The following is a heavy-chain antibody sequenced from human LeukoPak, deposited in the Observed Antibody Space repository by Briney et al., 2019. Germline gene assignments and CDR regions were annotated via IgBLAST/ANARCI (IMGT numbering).Heavy chain of an antibody. CDR3: ASSYTPVSPNAFDI. V-gene: IGHV1-69*05. Sequence: SVKVSCKASGGTFSSYAISWVRQAPGQGLEWMGGINPIFGTANYAQKFQGRVTITTDESTSTAYMELSSLRSEDTAVYYCASSYTPVSPNAFDIWGQGTMVTVSS. CDR2: INPIFGTA. D-gene: IGHD4-17*01. CDR1: GGTFSSYA. J-gene: IGHJ3*02.